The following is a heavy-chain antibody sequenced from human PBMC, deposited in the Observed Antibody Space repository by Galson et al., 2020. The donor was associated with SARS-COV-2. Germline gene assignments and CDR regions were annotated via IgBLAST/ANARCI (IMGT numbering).Heavy chain of an antibody. CDR1: GFTFSSSA. J-gene: IGHJ4*02. D-gene: IGHD6-13*01. V-gene: IGHV3-30*04. CDR3: ARETDDYTSSWYDY. Sequence: GGSLRLSCRASGFTFSSSAMHWVRQATGKGLEWVAIISYDGTKRYNLDSVKARFTISRDNYKNTLFLQMDSLTTEDTAVYYCARETDDYTSSWYDYWGQGTLVTVSS. CDR2: ISYDGTKR.